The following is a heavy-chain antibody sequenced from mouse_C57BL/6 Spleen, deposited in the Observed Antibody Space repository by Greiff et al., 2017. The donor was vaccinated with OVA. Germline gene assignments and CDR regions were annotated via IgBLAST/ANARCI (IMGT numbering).Heavy chain of an antibody. J-gene: IGHJ1*03. CDR3: TRSTTVVGYFDV. D-gene: IGHD1-1*01. CDR1: GFNIKDDY. Sequence: VQLQQSGAELVRPGASVKLSCTASGFNIKDDYMHWVKQRPEQGLEWIGWIDPENGDTEYASKFQGKATITADTSSNTAYLQLSSLTSEDTAVYYCTRSTTVVGYFDVWGTGTTVTVSS. V-gene: IGHV14-4*01. CDR2: IDPENGDT.